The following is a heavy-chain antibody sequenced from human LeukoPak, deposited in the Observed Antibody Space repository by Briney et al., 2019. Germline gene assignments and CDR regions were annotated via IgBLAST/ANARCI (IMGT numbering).Heavy chain of an antibody. J-gene: IGHJ5*02. V-gene: IGHV4-39*02. CDR2: FYYSGGT. Sequence: SETLSLTCTVSGGSISSSTYYWGWIRQPPGKGLEWIGSFYYSGGTYYNPSLKSRVTISVDTSKNQFSLKLSSVTAADTAVYYCARDTAPSRWFDPWGQGTLVTVSS. D-gene: IGHD4-17*01. CDR3: ARDTAPSRWFDP. CDR1: GGSISSSTYY.